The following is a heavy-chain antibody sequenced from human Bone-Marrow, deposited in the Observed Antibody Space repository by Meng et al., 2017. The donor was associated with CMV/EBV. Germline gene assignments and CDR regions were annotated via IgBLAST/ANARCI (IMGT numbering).Heavy chain of an antibody. CDR3: ARDSRYGSLGY. V-gene: IGHV3-74*01. D-gene: IGHD6-25*01. J-gene: IGHJ4*02. CDR2: INSDGSST. CDR1: GFTFSSYW. Sequence: GESLKISCAASGFTFSSYWMHWVRQAPGKGLVWVSRINSDGSSTSYADSVKGRFTNSRDNAKNTLYLRMHSLRAEDTAVYYCARDSRYGSLGYWGQGTVVTVAS.